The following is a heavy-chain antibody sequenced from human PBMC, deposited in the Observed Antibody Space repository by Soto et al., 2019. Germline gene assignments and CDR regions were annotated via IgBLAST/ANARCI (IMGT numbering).Heavy chain of an antibody. D-gene: IGHD1-7*01. Sequence: SETLSLTCAVSGGSFTSNNWWTWVRQPPGQGLEWIGEIYRTGSTNYNPSLKSRVTISLDKSENQFSLKVTSLTAADTALYYCARRAPGTSVDYWGQGTLVTVSS. CDR3: ARRAPGTSVDY. V-gene: IGHV4-4*02. CDR1: GGSFTSNNW. J-gene: IGHJ4*02. CDR2: IYRTGST.